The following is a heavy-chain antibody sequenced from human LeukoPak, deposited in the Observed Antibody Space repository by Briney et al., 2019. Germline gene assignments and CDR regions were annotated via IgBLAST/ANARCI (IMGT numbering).Heavy chain of an antibody. V-gene: IGHV3-21*01. Sequence: GGALRLSCAASGFTFSRYSMNWVRQAPGKGLEWVSSISTSRRFIYYADSGKGRFTISRDNAKHSLYLQMNSLRAEDPAVYYCARDSYYYDSSGYIELDYWGQGTLVTVSS. CDR2: ISTSRRFI. CDR1: GFTFSRYS. J-gene: IGHJ4*02. D-gene: IGHD3-22*01. CDR3: ARDSYYYDSSGYIELDY.